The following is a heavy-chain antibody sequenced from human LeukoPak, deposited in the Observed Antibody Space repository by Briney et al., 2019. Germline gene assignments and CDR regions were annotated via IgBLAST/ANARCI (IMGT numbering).Heavy chain of an antibody. Sequence: GGSLRLSCAVSGLTVSSNYMSWVRQAPGKGLEWVSIIYSDGTTYYRDSVKGRFTISRDNAKNSLYLQMNSLRAEDTALYYCAKDMDDYGDYPYFDYWGQGTLVTVSS. CDR2: IYSDGTT. CDR1: GLTVSSNY. CDR3: AKDMDDYGDYPYFDY. J-gene: IGHJ4*02. D-gene: IGHD4-17*01. V-gene: IGHV3-53*05.